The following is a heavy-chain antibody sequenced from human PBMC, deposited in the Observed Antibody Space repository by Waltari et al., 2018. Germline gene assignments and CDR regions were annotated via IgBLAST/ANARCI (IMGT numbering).Heavy chain of an antibody. CDR2: IYYSGST. CDR3: AVGSGWYGKDAFDI. CDR1: GGSISSYY. Sequence: QVQLQESGPGLVKPSETLSLTCTVSGGSISSYYWSWIRQPPGKGLEWIGYIYYSGSTNYNPSLKSRVTISVDTSKNQFSLKLSSVTAADTAVYYCAVGSGWYGKDAFDIWGQGTMVTVSS. V-gene: IGHV4-59*01. D-gene: IGHD6-19*01. J-gene: IGHJ3*02.